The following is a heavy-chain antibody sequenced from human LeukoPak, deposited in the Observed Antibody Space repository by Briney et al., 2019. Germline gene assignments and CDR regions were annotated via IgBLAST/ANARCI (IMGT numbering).Heavy chain of an antibody. D-gene: IGHD2-2*01. CDR2: IYPGDSDT. J-gene: IGHJ4*02. CDR1: GYSFTTYW. CDR3: ARTMGTSTSSTLDY. Sequence: GESLKISCKGSGYSFTTYWIAWVRQMPGKGLEWMGIIYPGDSDTRYSPSFQSQVTISADKSITTAYLQWSSLKASDTAIYYCARTMGTSTSSTLDYWGQGTLVTVSS. V-gene: IGHV5-51*01.